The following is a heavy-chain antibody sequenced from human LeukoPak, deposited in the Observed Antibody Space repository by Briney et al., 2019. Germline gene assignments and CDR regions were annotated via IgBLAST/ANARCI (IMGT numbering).Heavy chain of an antibody. CDR1: GFTFGSYA. CDR2: ISGIGGST. J-gene: IGHJ3*02. D-gene: IGHD3-10*01. CDR3: AKGAMVRGVIIFGAAFDI. V-gene: IGHV3-23*01. Sequence: GGSLRLSCAASGFTFGSYAMSWVRQAPGKGLEWVSAISGIGGSTYYADSVKGRFTISRDNSKNTLYLQMNSLRAEDTAVYYCAKGAMVRGVIIFGAAFDIWGQGTWSPSLQ.